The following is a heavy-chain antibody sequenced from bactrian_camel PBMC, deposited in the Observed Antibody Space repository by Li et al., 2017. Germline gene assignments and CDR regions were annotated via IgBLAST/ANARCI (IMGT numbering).Heavy chain of an antibody. CDR2: IAIDGSMT. V-gene: IGHV3S40*01. CDR3: AADRRRVCGLGRYTD. CDR1: RFPSSMNC. J-gene: IGHJ4*01. D-gene: IGHD5*01. Sequence: VQLVESGGGSAQAGGSLRLSCVGSRFPSSMNCMGWFRQVPGKEREGVAAIAIDGSMTYYADSVKGRFTITISQDNAQNTIYLQMNSLKPEDTAMYYCAADRRRVCGLGRYTDWGQGTQVTVS.